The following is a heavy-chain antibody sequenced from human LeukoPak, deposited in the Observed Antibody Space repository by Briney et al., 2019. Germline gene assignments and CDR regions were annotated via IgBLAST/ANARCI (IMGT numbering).Heavy chain of an antibody. D-gene: IGHD3-22*01. Sequence: PGGFLRLSCAASGFIFSNNIMNWVRQAPGKGLEWVSVISADGGDIYYADSVNGRFTISRDNSKNTLHLQMDSLRAEDTAVYYCAKDPPHSDRSIYSDNSWGQGTLVTVSS. J-gene: IGHJ4*02. CDR2: ISADGGDI. CDR1: GFIFSNNI. V-gene: IGHV3-23*01. CDR3: AKDPPHSDRSIYSDNS.